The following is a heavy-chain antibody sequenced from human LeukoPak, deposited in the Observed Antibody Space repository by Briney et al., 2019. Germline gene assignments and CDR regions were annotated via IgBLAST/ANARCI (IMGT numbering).Heavy chain of an antibody. CDR1: GFTFSNYG. CDR3: ARVVAWVGYSYNDY. V-gene: IGHV3-33*01. J-gene: IGHJ4*02. D-gene: IGHD5-12*01. CDR2: IWFDGIRK. Sequence: QSGGSLRLSCAASGFTFSNYGMHWVRQVPGKGLEWVAAIWFDGIRKYYADSVKGRLTISRDNSKNTLYLQMNSLRAEDTAVYYCARVVAWVGYSYNDYWGQGTLVTVSS.